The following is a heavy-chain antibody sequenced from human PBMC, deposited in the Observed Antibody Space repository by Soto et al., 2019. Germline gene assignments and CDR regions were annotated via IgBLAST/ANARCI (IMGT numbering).Heavy chain of an antibody. V-gene: IGHV4-4*07. J-gene: IGHJ4*02. Sequence: ASETLSLTCTVSGGSVSSQYWSWIRQPAGKGLEWIGRIYNGGIPLIHPSLESRVALSLDTSKNQFSLTLSSVTAADTAIYYCASHDYDKSVYYFDYWGRGTLVTVSS. D-gene: IGHD3-22*01. CDR2: IYNGGIP. CDR1: GGSVSSQY. CDR3: ASHDYDKSVYYFDY.